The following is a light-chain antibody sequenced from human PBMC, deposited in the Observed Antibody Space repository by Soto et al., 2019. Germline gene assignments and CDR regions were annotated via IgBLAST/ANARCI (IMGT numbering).Light chain of an antibody. V-gene: IGLV2-11*01. J-gene: IGLJ1*01. CDR2: DVT. CDR1: SSDVGGYQY. Sequence: QSALTQPRSVSGSPGQSVTISCTGTSSDVGGYQYVSWYQQHPGKAPKLMIYDVTKRPSGVPDRFSGSKSGNTASLTISGLQADDEADYYCCSYAGTYTDVFGTGTKVTVL. CDR3: CSYAGTYTDV.